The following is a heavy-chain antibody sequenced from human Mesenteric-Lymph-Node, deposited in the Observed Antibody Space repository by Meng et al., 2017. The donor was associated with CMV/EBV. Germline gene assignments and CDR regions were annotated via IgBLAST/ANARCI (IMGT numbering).Heavy chain of an antibody. V-gene: IGHV4-34*01. CDR3: ARHQRWLKSEGGFNY. D-gene: IGHD4-23*01. CDR1: GGSFSGYY. CDR2: INRSGST. J-gene: IGHJ4*02. Sequence: QVQLQEWGAGLLKPSEPLSLTCAANGGSFSGYYWSWIRQPPGKGLEWIGEINRSGSTNYNPSLKSRVTISVDTSKNQFSLKLSSVTAADTAVYYCARHQRWLKSEGGFNYWGQGTLVTVSS.